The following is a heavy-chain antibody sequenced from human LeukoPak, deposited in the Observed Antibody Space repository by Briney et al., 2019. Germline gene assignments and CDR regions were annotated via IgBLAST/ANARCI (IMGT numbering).Heavy chain of an antibody. CDR1: GYTFTGYY. J-gene: IGHJ5*02. Sequence: ASVKVSCKASGYTFTGYYMHWVRQAPGQGLEWMGWINPNSGGTNYAQKFQGRVTMTRDTSISTAYMELSRLRSDDTAVYYCARGHFGYCSGGSCFTGWFDPWGQGTLVTVSS. D-gene: IGHD2-15*01. CDR3: ARGHFGYCSGGSCFTGWFDP. V-gene: IGHV1-2*02. CDR2: INPNSGGT.